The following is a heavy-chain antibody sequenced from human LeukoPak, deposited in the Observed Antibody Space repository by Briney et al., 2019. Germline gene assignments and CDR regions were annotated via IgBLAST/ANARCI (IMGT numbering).Heavy chain of an antibody. J-gene: IGHJ4*02. Sequence: GRSLRLSCAASGFTFSSYGMHWVRQAPGKGLEWVAVISYDGSNKYYADSVKGRFTISRDNSKNTLYLQMNSLRAEDTAVYYCARDRGYSGYDRYYYFDYWGQGTLVTVSS. CDR1: GFTFSSYG. CDR3: ARDRGYSGYDRYYYFDY. D-gene: IGHD5-12*01. CDR2: ISYDGSNK. V-gene: IGHV3-30*03.